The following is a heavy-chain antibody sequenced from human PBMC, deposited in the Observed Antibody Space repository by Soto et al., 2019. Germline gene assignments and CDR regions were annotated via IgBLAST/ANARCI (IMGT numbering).Heavy chain of an antibody. V-gene: IGHV3-30*18. J-gene: IGHJ4*02. Sequence: LILCSAAAGVNIINYGMHLVRQAGGKGLEWVAAMSYDGNKQYYVDSVKGRFTISRDNSRNTLFLQLNSLRDEDTAVYYCAKEYGSTWIDHWGQGTPVTVSS. CDR3: AKEYGSTWIDH. CDR2: MSYDGNKQ. D-gene: IGHD6-13*01. CDR1: GVNIINYG.